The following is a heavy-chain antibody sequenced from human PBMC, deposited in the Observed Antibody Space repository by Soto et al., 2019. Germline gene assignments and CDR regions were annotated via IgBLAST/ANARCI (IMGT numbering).Heavy chain of an antibody. D-gene: IGHD3-22*01. V-gene: IGHV1-18*01. CDR2: ISAYNDNT. Sequence: QVQLVQSGAEVKKPGASVKVSCKASGYTFTNYGISWVRQAPGQGLEWMGWISAYNDNTNYAQKVQGRVTVTTDTSTSTAYMELRSLTSDDTAVYYCARVKSDRSGFLFLDWGQGTLVTVSS. CDR3: ARVKSDRSGFLFLD. CDR1: GYTFTNYG. J-gene: IGHJ4*02.